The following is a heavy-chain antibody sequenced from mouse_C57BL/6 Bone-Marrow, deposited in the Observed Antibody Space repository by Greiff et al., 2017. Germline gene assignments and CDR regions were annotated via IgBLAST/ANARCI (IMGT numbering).Heavy chain of an antibody. Sequence: EVQLQESGTVLSRPGASVKMSCKTSGYTFTSYWMHWVKQRPGQGLECIGAIYPGNSDTSYNQKFKGKAKLTAVTSASTAYMELSSLTNEDSAVYYCTRFGKAAYGGQGTLVTVSA. D-gene: IGHD2-1*01. V-gene: IGHV1-5*01. CDR2: IYPGNSDT. CDR3: TRFGKAAY. J-gene: IGHJ3*01. CDR1: GYTFTSYW.